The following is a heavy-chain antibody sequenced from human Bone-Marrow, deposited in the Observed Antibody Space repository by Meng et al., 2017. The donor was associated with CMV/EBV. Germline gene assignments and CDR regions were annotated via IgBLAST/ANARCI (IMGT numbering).Heavy chain of an antibody. D-gene: IGHD1/OR15-1a*01. CDR3: ARRVKVRTFVPYYYYGMDV. J-gene: IGHJ6*02. Sequence: GSLRLSCTVSGDSISSGSYYWSWIRQPPGKGLEWIGYIYYSGSTNYNPSLKSRVTISVDTSKNQFSLKLSSVTAADTAVYYCARRVKVRTFVPYYYYGMDVWGQGTTVTVSS. CDR1: GDSISSGSYY. CDR2: IYYSGST. V-gene: IGHV4-61*01.